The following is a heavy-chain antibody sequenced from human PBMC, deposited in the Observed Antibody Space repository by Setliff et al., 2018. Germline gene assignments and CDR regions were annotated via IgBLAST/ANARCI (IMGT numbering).Heavy chain of an antibody. CDR1: GYIFAGYY. J-gene: IGHJ3*02. CDR2: INPISGDT. D-gene: IGHD3-10*01. Sequence: GASVKVSCKASGYIFAGYYMHWVRQTPGQGLEWMGWINPISGDTKYVQKFQGXXTLTRXXXXXXXXXXXXXXXXXXXXXXYCARDLNRWVGEFAFDIXGKGTMVT. CDR3: ARDLNRWVGEFAFDI. V-gene: IGHV1-2*02.